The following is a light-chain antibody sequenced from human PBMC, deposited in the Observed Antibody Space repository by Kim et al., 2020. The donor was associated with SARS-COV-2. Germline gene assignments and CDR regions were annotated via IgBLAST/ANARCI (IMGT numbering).Light chain of an antibody. CDR3: NSRDSSGNLVV. Sequence: ALGQTVRITCQGDSLRSYYASWYQQKPGQAPLLVIYGKNNRPSGIPDRFSGSSSGNTASLTITGSQAEDEADYYCNSRDSSGNLVVFGGGTKLTVL. J-gene: IGLJ2*01. CDR1: SLRSYY. CDR2: GKN. V-gene: IGLV3-19*01.